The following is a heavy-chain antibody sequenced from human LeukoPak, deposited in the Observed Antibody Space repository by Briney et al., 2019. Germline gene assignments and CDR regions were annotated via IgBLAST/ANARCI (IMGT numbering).Heavy chain of an antibody. Sequence: SETLSLTCAVYGGSFSGYYWSWIRQPPGKGLEWIGEINHSGSTNYNPSLKSRVTISVDTSKNQFSLKLSSVTAADTAVYYCARDRGLPWGQGTLVTVSS. V-gene: IGHV4-34*01. CDR1: GGSFSGYY. CDR3: ARDRGLP. CDR2: INHSGST. J-gene: IGHJ5*02. D-gene: IGHD3-10*01.